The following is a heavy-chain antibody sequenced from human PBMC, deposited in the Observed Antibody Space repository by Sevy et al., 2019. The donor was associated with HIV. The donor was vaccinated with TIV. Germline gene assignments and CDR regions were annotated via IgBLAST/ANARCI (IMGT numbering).Heavy chain of an antibody. CDR2: IKSKTDGGTT. V-gene: IGHV3-15*01. Sequence: GGSLRLSCAASGFTFSNAWMSWVRQAPGKGLELVGRIKSKTDGGTTDYAAPVKGRFTISRDDSKNTLYLQMNSLKTEDTAVYYCTTGNDFWSGYYTYYFDYWGQGTLVTVSS. D-gene: IGHD3-3*01. CDR3: TTGNDFWSGYYTYYFDY. J-gene: IGHJ4*02. CDR1: GFTFSNAW.